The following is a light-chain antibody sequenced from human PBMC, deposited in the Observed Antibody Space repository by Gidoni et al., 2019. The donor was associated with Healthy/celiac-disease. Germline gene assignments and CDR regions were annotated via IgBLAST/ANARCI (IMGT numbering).Light chain of an antibody. Sequence: AIRMTQSQSSFSASTGDRVTITCRASQGISSYLAWYQQKPGKAPKLLIYAASTLQRGVPSRFSGSGSGTDFTLTISCLQSEDFATYYCQQYYSYPRTFGQGTKVEIK. CDR2: AAS. J-gene: IGKJ1*01. V-gene: IGKV1-8*01. CDR3: QQYYSYPRT. CDR1: QGISSY.